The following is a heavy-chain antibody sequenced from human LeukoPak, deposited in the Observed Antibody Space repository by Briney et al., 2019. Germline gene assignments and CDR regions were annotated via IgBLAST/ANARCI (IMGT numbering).Heavy chain of an antibody. Sequence: PGGSLRLSCTASGFSLSKYWMHWVRQAPGKGLVWVSRINIDASSISYADSVKGRFTISRDNAKNTLHLQMNSLRAEDTAVYYCARIPATGTALDLWGQGTLVTVSS. CDR1: GFSLSKYW. V-gene: IGHV3-74*01. CDR2: INIDASSI. D-gene: IGHD6-13*01. J-gene: IGHJ5*02. CDR3: ARIPATGTALDL.